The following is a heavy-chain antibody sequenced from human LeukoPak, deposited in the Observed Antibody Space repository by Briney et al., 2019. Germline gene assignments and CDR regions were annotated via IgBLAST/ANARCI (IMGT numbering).Heavy chain of an antibody. V-gene: IGHV3-64*01. CDR1: GFTFSSYA. CDR2: ISSNGGST. D-gene: IGHD6-13*01. CDR3: AKDIAADYYFDY. J-gene: IGHJ4*02. Sequence: GGSLRLSCAASGFTFSSYAMHWVRQAPGKGLEYVSAISSNGGSTYYANSVKGRFTISRDNSKNTLYLQMNSLRAEDTAVYYCAKDIAADYYFDYWGQGTLVTVSS.